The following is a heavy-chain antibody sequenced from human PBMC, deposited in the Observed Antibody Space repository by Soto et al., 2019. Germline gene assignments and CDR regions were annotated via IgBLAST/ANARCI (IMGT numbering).Heavy chain of an antibody. J-gene: IGHJ4*02. V-gene: IGHV3-7*03. Sequence: EVQLVESGGGLVQPEGSLRLSCAASGFTFSSYGMSWVRQAPGRGLEWMANIKYDGSAKYYVDSVKGRLTISRDNAKNSLYLQMNSLRADDTAVYYCASSPHKDSRPDYWGQGTLVTVAS. CDR1: GFTFSSYG. CDR2: IKYDGSAK. CDR3: ASSPHKDSRPDY. D-gene: IGHD3-22*01.